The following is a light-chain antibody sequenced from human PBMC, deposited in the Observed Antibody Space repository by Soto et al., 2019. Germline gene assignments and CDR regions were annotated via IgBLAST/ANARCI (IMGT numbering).Light chain of an antibody. Sequence: IPLTQSPSSLSASVGDRVSITCRASQDIKTYLAWYQQKQGKAPKLLISGTFTLQSGVPSRFNGSGSGTDFTLTISRLQPEDFATYYCQSHNNYPAFTFGPGTKVDLE. CDR2: GTF. CDR1: QDIKTY. V-gene: IGKV1-9*01. CDR3: QSHNNYPAFT. J-gene: IGKJ3*01.